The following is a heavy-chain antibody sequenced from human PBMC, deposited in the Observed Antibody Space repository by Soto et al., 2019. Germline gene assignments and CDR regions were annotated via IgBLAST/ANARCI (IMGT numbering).Heavy chain of an antibody. J-gene: IGHJ5*02. CDR1: GFPFSSRA. V-gene: IGHV3-23*01. Sequence: EVQLLESGGGLVQPGGSLRLSCAASGFPFSSRAMSWVRQAPGKGLEWVSAISGSGTITYYADSVKGRFTISRDTSKNTPYLKMNSLRADDAAVYYCAEWARYCSGADCRAWGQGTLVTVSS. CDR3: AEWARYCSGADCRA. CDR2: ISGSGTIT. D-gene: IGHD2-15*01.